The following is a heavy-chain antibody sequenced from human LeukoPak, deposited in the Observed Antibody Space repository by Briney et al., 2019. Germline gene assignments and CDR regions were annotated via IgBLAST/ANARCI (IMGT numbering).Heavy chain of an antibody. J-gene: IGHJ4*02. CDR3: VKGGFTYYDD. D-gene: IGHD3-22*01. CDR2: INTGDIT. V-gene: IGHV3-23*01. Sequence: GGSLRLSCAASGFTFDYSAMTWVRQAPEKGLEWVSTINTGDITFYANSVKGRFTISRDNSKNALFLQVNSLRAEDTAIYYCVKGGFTYYDDWGQGTLVTVSS. CDR1: GFTFDYSA.